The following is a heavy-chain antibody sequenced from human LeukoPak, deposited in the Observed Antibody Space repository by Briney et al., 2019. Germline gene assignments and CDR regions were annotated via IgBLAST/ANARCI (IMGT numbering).Heavy chain of an antibody. D-gene: IGHD5/OR15-5a*01. V-gene: IGHV3-23*01. CDR2: ISDSGGST. J-gene: IGHJ4*02. CDR1: GFTFSSYG. CDR3: AKSDLRTGWRYDY. Sequence: GGTLRLSCAASGFTFSSYGTSWVRQAPGKGLEWVSAISDSGGSTYYADAVKGRFTISRDNSKNTLYLQMNSLRAEDTAIYYCAKSDLRTGWRYDYWGQGTLVTVSS.